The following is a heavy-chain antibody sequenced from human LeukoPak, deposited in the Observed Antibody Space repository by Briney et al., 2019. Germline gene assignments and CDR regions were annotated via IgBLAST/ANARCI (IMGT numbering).Heavy chain of an antibody. D-gene: IGHD3-22*01. CDR3: ARSDSSGYIDTDAFDI. CDR2: ISSSSSYI. J-gene: IGHJ3*02. V-gene: IGHV3-21*01. CDR1: GFTFSSYS. Sequence: GGSLRLSCAASGFTFSSYSMNWVRQAPGKGLEWVSSISSSSSYIYYADSVKGRFTISRDNAKNSLYLQMNSLRAEDTAVYYCARSDSSGYIDTDAFDIWGQGTMVTVSS.